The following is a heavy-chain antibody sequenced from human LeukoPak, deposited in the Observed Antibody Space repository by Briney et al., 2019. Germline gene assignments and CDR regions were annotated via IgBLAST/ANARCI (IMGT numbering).Heavy chain of an antibody. CDR2: IIPIFGTA. J-gene: IGHJ3*02. CDR1: GGTFSSYA. CDR3: TSHLRGSYYVQLAFDI. V-gene: IGHV1-69*05. D-gene: IGHD1-26*01. Sequence: SVKVSCKASGGTFSSYAISWVRQAPGQGLEWMGGIIPIFGTANYAQKFQGRVTITTDESTSTAYMELSSLRSEDTAVYYCTSHLRGSYYVQLAFDIWGQGTMVTVSS.